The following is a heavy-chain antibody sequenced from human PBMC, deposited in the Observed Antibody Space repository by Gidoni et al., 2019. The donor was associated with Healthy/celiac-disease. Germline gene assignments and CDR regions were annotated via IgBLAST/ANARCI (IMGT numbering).Heavy chain of an antibody. CDR3: ARTMVRGVIMSLSDAFDI. CDR2: IYYSGST. Sequence: QVQLQESGPGVVKPSQTLSLPCTISGGSISSGGYYWRWIRHHPGKGLEWIGYIYYSGSTYYNPSLKSRVTISVDTSKNQFSLKLSSVPAADPAVYYCARTMVRGVIMSLSDAFDIWGQGTMVTVSS. CDR1: GGSISSGGYY. V-gene: IGHV4-31*03. D-gene: IGHD3-10*01. J-gene: IGHJ3*02.